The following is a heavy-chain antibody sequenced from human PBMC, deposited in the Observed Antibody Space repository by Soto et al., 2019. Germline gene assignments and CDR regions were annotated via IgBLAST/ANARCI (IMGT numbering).Heavy chain of an antibody. D-gene: IGHD3-10*01. V-gene: IGHV3-30-3*01. CDR2: ISYDGSNK. CDR3: ARGGTMVRGPLDP. CDR1: GFTFSSYA. Sequence: QVQLVESGGGVVQPGRSLRLSCAASGFTFSSYAMHWVRQAPGKGLEWVAVISYDGSNKYYADSVKGRFTIYRDNSKNTLYLQMNSLRAEDTAVYYCARGGTMVRGPLDPWGQGTLVTVSS. J-gene: IGHJ5*02.